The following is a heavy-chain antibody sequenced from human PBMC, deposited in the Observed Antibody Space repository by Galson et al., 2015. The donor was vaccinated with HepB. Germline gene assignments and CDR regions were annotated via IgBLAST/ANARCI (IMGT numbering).Heavy chain of an antibody. V-gene: IGHV3-21*01. CDR3: ARCTVGTCILFDY. D-gene: IGHD4-23*01. CDR1: GFIFSNYD. CDR2: ISSSGDYI. J-gene: IGHJ4*02. Sequence: SLRLSCAASGFIFSNYDMNWVRQAQREGLECVSFISSSGDYIHYARSVKGRFTISRDNAKHSLSLQMDSLRPEDTAIYYCARCTVGTCILFDYWGQGTLVTVAS.